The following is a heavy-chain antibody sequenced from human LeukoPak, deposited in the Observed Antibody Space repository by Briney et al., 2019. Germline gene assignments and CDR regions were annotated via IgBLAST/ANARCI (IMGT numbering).Heavy chain of an antibody. CDR3: VRHGDTDSCLAN. CDR2: MNIDGSEK. D-gene: IGHD2-2*01. Sequence: GGSLRLSCAASGFTFSNYWMGWVRQAPGKRLEWVANMNIDGSEKYYADSVKGRFSISRDNARNSVYLQMASLRAEDTAVYYCVRHGDTDSCLANWGQGTLVTVSS. CDR1: GFTFSNYW. J-gene: IGHJ4*02. V-gene: IGHV3-7*01.